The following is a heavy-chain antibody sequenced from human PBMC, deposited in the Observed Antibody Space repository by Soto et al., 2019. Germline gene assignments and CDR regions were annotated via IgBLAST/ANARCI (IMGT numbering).Heavy chain of an antibody. CDR2: IYYSGST. D-gene: IGHD6-13*01. V-gene: IGHV4-59*01. CDR3: ARKAGGNSTDFDY. CDR1: GGSISSYY. Sequence: SETLSLTCTVSGGSISSYYWSWIRQPPGKGLEWIGYIYYSGSTNYNPSLKSRVTISVDTSKNQFSLKLSSVTAADTAVYYCARKAGGNSTDFDYWGQGTLVTVSS. J-gene: IGHJ4*02.